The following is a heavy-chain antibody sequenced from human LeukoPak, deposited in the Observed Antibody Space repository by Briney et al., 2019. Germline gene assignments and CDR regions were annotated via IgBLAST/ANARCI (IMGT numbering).Heavy chain of an antibody. CDR1: GFTFSSYW. D-gene: IGHD4-17*01. CDR3: ARGIGYGDYFY. Sequence: GGSLRLSCAASGFTFSSYWMSWVRQAPGQGREWVANIKQDGREKYYVGSVKGRFTISRDNAKNSLYLQRNSLRAEDTAVYYCARGIGYGDYFYWGQGTLVTVSS. J-gene: IGHJ4*02. V-gene: IGHV3-7*01. CDR2: IKQDGREK.